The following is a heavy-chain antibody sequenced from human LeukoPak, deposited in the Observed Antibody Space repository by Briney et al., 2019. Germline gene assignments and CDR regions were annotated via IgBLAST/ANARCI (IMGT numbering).Heavy chain of an antibody. D-gene: IGHD3-9*01. J-gene: IGHJ4*02. CDR2: ISSSSSYI. CDR1: GFTFSSYE. CDR3: ARVVLNGYYFDY. Sequence: GGSLRLSCAASGFTFSSYEMNWVRQAPGKGLEWVSSISSSSSYIYYADSVRGRFTISRDNAKNSLYLQMNSLRAEDTAVYYCARVVLNGYYFDYWGQGTLVTVSS. V-gene: IGHV3-21*01.